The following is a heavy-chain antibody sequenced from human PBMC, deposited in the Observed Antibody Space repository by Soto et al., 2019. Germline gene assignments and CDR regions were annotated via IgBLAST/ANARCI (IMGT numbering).Heavy chain of an antibody. CDR1: GFTFSSYA. CDR3: ARGLKNYYYGDYLHRAFHYMDV. CDR2: ISSNGGST. J-gene: IGHJ6*03. V-gene: IGHV3-64*01. Sequence: PGGSLRLSCAASGFTFSSYAMHWVRQAPGKGLEYVSAISSNGGSTYYANSVKGRFTISRDNSKNTLYLQMGSLRAEDMAVYYCARGLKNYYYGDYLHRAFHYMDVWGKGTTVTVSS. D-gene: IGHD4-17*01.